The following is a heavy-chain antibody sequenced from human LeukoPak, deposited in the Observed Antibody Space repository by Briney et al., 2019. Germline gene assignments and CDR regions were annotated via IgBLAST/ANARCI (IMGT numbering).Heavy chain of an antibody. V-gene: IGHV1-18*01. CDR3: ARGKITMIVDGSFDY. Sequence: ASVKVSRKASGYTFTSYGISWVRQAPGQGLEWMGWISAYNGNTNYAQKLQGRVTMTTDTSTSTAYMELRSLRSDDTAVYYCARGKITMIVDGSFDYWGQGTLVTVSS. J-gene: IGHJ4*02. CDR1: GYTFTSYG. CDR2: ISAYNGNT. D-gene: IGHD3-22*01.